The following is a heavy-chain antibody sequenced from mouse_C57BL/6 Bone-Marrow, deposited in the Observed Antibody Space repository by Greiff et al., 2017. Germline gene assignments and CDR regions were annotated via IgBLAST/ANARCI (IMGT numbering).Heavy chain of an antibody. CDR2: IYPGSGNT. CDR1: GYTFTDYY. D-gene: IGHD1-1*01. CDR3: ARRDYYGSSLFDY. Sequence: VKLMESGAELVRPGASVKLSCKASGYTFTDYYINWVKQRPGQGLEWIARIYPGSGNTYYNEKFKGKATLTAEKSSSTAYMQLSSLTSEDSAVYFCARRDYYGSSLFDYWGQGTTLTVSS. J-gene: IGHJ2*01. V-gene: IGHV1-76*01.